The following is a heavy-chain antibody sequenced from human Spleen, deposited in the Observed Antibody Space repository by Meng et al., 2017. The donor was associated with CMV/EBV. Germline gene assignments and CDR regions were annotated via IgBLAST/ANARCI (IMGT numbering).Heavy chain of an antibody. CDR3: ARVWGGDSWGYYGMDV. J-gene: IGHJ6*02. Sequence: SETLSLTCTVSGGSISTSSYYWGWIRQPPGKGLEWIGSIYYSGSTYYNPSLKSRVTISVDTSKNQFSQKLSSVTAADTAVYYCARVWGGDSWGYYGMDVWGLGTTVTVSS. CDR2: IYYSGST. CDR1: GGSISTSSYY. D-gene: IGHD2-21*02. V-gene: IGHV4-39*02.